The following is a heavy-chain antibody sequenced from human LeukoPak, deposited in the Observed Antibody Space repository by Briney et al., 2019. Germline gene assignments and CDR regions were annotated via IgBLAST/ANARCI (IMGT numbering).Heavy chain of an antibody. CDR1: GFTLSSNY. V-gene: IGHV3-53*01. CDR3: ARGDYTSGWLDY. Sequence: GGSLRLSCAASGFTLSSNYMSWLRQAPGKGLEWLSLIYSGGSTYYADSVKGRFTISRDNSRNTLYLQMSSLRAEDTAVYYCARGDYTSGWLDYWGQGTLVTVSS. D-gene: IGHD6-19*01. J-gene: IGHJ4*02. CDR2: IYSGGST.